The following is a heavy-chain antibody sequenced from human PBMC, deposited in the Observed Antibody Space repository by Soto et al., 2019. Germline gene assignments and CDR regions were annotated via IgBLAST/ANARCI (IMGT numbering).Heavy chain of an antibody. V-gene: IGHV3-23*01. CDR3: AKDHDVVVPAAIPHYYYYGMDV. J-gene: IGHJ6*02. D-gene: IGHD2-2*01. CDR1: GFPFCSYA. CDR2: ISGSGGST. Sequence: GGFLGLSCAAPGFPFCSYALGWVPQGPGKGLEGGSAISGSGGSTYYADSVKGRFTISRDNSKNTLYLQMNSLRAEDTAVYYCAKDHDVVVPAAIPHYYYYGMDVWGQGTTVTVSS.